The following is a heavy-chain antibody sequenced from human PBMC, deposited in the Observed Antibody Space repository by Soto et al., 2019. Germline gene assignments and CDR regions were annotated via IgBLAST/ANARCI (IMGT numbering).Heavy chain of an antibody. CDR2: ISYDGSNK. CDR3: ARDDYCSSTSCRIYYYYGMDV. Sequence: GGSLRLSCAASGFTFSSYAMHWVRQAPGKGLEWVAVISYDGSNKYYADSVKGRFTISRDNSKNTLYLQMNSLRAEDTAVYYCARDDYCSSTSCRIYYYYGMDVWGQGTTVTVSS. CDR1: GFTFSSYA. J-gene: IGHJ6*02. V-gene: IGHV3-30-3*01. D-gene: IGHD2-2*01.